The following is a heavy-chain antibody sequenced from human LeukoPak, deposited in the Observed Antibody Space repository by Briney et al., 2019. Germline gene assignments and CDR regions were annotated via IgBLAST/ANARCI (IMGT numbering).Heavy chain of an antibody. V-gene: IGHV3-48*03. Sequence: EGSLRLSCAASGFNFSSYEMTWVRQAPGKGLEWVSNISSSDTTIHYADSVKGRFTISRDNARNSLYLQMNSLRAEDTAVYYCARSRRDNYYYYYGMDVWGQGTTVTVSS. D-gene: IGHD5-24*01. CDR1: GFNFSSYE. CDR2: ISSSDTTI. J-gene: IGHJ6*02. CDR3: ARSRRDNYYYYYGMDV.